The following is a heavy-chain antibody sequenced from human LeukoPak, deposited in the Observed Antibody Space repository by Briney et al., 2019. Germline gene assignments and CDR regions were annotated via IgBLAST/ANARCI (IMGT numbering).Heavy chain of an antibody. V-gene: IGHV1-2*02. D-gene: IGHD1-1*01. CDR1: GYTFTGYY. Sequence: ASVKVSCKASGYTFTGYYINWVRQAPGQGPEWMGWINPNTGGTNYEQKFQGRVTMTRDTSISTAYMELSRLRSDDTAVYYCARGPYWNYYYYDMDVWGQGTTVTVSS. CDR2: INPNTGGT. J-gene: IGHJ6*02. CDR3: ARGPYWNYYYYDMDV.